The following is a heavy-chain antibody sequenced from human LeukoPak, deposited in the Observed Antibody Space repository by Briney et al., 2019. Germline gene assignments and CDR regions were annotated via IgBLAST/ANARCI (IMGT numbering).Heavy chain of an antibody. CDR1: GGSISSHY. CDR3: ARAPIVVEKYYFDY. Sequence: PSETLSLTCSVSGGSISSHYWTWIRQPPGKGLEWIGYIYYSGSTNHHPSLKSRVTISVDTSKNQFSLKLSSVTAADTAVYYCARAPIVVEKYYFDYWGQGTLVTVSS. V-gene: IGHV4-59*11. D-gene: IGHD3-22*01. J-gene: IGHJ4*02. CDR2: IYYSGST.